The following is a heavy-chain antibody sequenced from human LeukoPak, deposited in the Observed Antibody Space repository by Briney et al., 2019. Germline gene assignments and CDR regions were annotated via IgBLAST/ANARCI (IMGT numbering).Heavy chain of an antibody. V-gene: IGHV3-30-3*01. J-gene: IGHJ6*02. CDR1: GFTFSNYA. CDR3: ARVVDTAMGKPYGMDV. D-gene: IGHD5-18*01. Sequence: PGGSLRLSCAASGFTFSNYAMHWVRQAPGKGLEWVAVISYDGSNKYYADSVKGRFTISRDNSKNTLYLQMNSLRAEDTAVYYCARVVDTAMGKPYGMDVWGQGTTVTVSS. CDR2: ISYDGSNK.